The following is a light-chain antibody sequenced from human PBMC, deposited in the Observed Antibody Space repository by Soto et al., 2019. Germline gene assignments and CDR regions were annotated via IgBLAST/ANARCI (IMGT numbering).Light chain of an antibody. V-gene: IGLV2-14*01. CDR2: DVS. CDR3: SPYTSSSTLGYV. J-gene: IGLJ1*01. Sequence: QSVLTQPASVSGSPGQSITISCTGTSSDVGGYNYVSWYQQHPGKAPKLMIHDVSNRPSGVSNRFSGSKSGNTASLTISGLQAEDEADYYCSPYTSSSTLGYVFGTGTKVTV. CDR1: SSDVGGYNY.